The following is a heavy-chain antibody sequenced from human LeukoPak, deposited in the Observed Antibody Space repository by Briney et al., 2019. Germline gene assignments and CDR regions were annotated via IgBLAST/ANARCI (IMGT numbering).Heavy chain of an antibody. J-gene: IGHJ4*02. CDR2: ISAYNGNT. CDR3: ARDNHIVPESITIFGVAHGDSGYDLGY. CDR1: GYTFTSYG. V-gene: IGHV1-18*01. Sequence: ASVTVSCKASGYTFTSYGISWVRQAPGQGLEWMGWISAYNGNTNYAQKLQGRVTMTTDTSTSTAYMELRSLRSDDTAVYYCARDNHIVPESITIFGVAHGDSGYDLGYWGQGTLVTVSS. D-gene: IGHD3-3*01.